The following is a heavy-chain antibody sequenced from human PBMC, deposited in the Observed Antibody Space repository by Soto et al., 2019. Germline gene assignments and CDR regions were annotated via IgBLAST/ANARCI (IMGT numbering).Heavy chain of an antibody. CDR1: GFTLSSYW. V-gene: IGHV3-7*01. D-gene: IGHD6-19*01. Sequence: GSLRLSCAASGFTLSSYWMNWVRQAPGKGLEWVANIKQDGSEKYYVDSVKGRFFISRDNAKNSLHLQLNSLRAEDTAVYYCARDADASGWYHYGMDVWGQGTLVTVSS. CDR3: ARDADASGWYHYGMDV. CDR2: IKQDGSEK. J-gene: IGHJ6*02.